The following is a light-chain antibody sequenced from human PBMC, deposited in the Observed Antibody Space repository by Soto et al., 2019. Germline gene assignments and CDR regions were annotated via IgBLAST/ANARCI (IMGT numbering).Light chain of an antibody. CDR1: QSVSSSY. J-gene: IGKJ2*01. V-gene: IGKV3-20*01. Sequence: EIVLTQSPGTLSLSPGERATLSCRASQSVSSSYLAWYQQKPGQAPRLLIYGASSRATGIPDRFSGSGSGTDFTLTISRLEPEDFAVYYCLQGSTFGQGTK. CDR2: GAS. CDR3: LQGST.